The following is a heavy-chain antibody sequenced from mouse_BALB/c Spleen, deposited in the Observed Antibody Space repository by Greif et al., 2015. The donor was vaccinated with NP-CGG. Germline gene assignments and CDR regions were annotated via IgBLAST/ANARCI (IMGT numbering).Heavy chain of an antibody. CDR2: INPSTGYT. Sequence: QVQLKQSGAELAKPGASVKMSCKASGYTFTSYWMHWVKQRPGQGLEWIGYINPSTGYTEYNQKFKDKATLTADKSSSTAYMQLSSLTSEDSAVYYCARRGGKYWYFDVWGAGTTVTVSS. CDR3: ARRGGKYWYFDV. CDR1: GYTFTSYW. D-gene: IGHD1-1*02. J-gene: IGHJ1*01. V-gene: IGHV1-7*01.